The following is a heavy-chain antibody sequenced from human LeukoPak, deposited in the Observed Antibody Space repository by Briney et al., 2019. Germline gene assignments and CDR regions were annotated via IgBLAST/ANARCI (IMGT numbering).Heavy chain of an antibody. D-gene: IGHD6-19*01. CDR3: ARPYSSDWYGAFNI. CDR1: GGSISSDH. V-gene: IGHV4-4*07. J-gene: IGHJ3*02. CDR2: IYTSGST. Sequence: SETLSLTCTVSGGSISSDHWSWIRQPAGKGLQWIGRIYTSGSTNYNPSLKSRVTISVDTSKKQISLKLSSVTAADTAVYSCARPYSSDWYGAFNIWGQGTMVTVSS.